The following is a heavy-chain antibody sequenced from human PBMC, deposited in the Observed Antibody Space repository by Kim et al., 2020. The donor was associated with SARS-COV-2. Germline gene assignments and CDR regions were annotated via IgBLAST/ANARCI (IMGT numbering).Heavy chain of an antibody. J-gene: IGHJ6*02. CDR3: ARGVHYDSSGLDV. V-gene: IGHV3-13*01. Sequence: YPGSGKGRFTISRENAKNSLYLQMNSLRAGDTAVYYCARGVHYDSSGLDVWGQGTTVTVSS. D-gene: IGHD3-22*01.